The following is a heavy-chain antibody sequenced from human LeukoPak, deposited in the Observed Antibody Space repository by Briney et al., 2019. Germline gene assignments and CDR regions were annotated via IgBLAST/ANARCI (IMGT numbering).Heavy chain of an antibody. V-gene: IGHV3-74*01. D-gene: IGHD4-11*01. CDR3: ARGPGDYSKTFDY. J-gene: IGHJ4*02. CDR1: GFTFSSYW. CDR2: INRDGGTT. Sequence: GGSLRLSCAASGFTFSSYWMRWVRQAPGKGLVWVSRINRDGGTTTYADSVKGRFTISRDNAKNTLYLQMNSLRAEDTAVYYCARGPGDYSKTFDYWGQGTLVTVSS.